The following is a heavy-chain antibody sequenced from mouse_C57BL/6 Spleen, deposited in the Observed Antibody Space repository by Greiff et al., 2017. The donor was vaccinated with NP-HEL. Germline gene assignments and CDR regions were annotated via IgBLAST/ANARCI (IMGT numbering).Heavy chain of an antibody. CDR1: GYSITSGYY. Sequence: EVQLQQSGPGLVKPSQSLSLTCSVTGYSITSGYYWNWIRQFPGNKLEWMGYISYDGSNNYNPSLKNRISITRDTSKNQFFLKLNSVTTEDTATYYCARVGYDYLYFDYWGQGTTLTVSS. D-gene: IGHD2-4*01. CDR2: ISYDGSN. CDR3: ARVGYDYLYFDY. V-gene: IGHV3-6*01. J-gene: IGHJ2*01.